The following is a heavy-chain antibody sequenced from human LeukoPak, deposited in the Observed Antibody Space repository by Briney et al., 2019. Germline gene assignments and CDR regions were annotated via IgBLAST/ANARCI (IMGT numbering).Heavy chain of an antibody. D-gene: IGHD3-22*01. CDR1: PASISNYY. CDR3: ASPRSGYRYTFDY. Sequence: SETLSLTCAVSPASISNYYWSWIRQAPGKGLEWIGYLSTSGSTNYNPSLKSRVSISLDTSKNRFSLNLNFVTAADTAVYYCASPRSGYRYTFDYWGQGALVTVSS. J-gene: IGHJ4*02. V-gene: IGHV4-4*09. CDR2: LSTSGST.